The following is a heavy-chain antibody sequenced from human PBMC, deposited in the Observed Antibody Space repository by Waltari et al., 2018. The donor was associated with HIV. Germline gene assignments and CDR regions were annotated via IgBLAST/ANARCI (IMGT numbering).Heavy chain of an antibody. CDR1: GFTFSRYN. J-gene: IGHJ4*02. Sequence: QVQLVESGGGVVQPGGSLRLSCAASGFTFSRYNMHWVRQAPGKGLGWVAFIQLAGNDQFYADSVKGRFTISRDNSKNTVYLQMNSLRAEDTALYYCVKDSGDYYYAFDYWGQGSLVTVSS. CDR3: VKDSGDYYYAFDY. V-gene: IGHV3-30*02. CDR2: IQLAGNDQ. D-gene: IGHD3-22*01.